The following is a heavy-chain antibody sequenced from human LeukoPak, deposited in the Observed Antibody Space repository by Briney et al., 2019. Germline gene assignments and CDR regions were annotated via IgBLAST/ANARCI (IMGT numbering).Heavy chain of an antibody. J-gene: IGHJ6*03. V-gene: IGHV3-66*02. Sequence: GGSLRLSCAASGFSVSSYYMDWVRQAPGKGLEWVSVMYSGGKTQYADSVKGRFAISRDDSKNTLHLQMNSLKAEDTAVYYCARARSRCTNGVCRSDHYYYMDVWGKGTTVTVSS. D-gene: IGHD2-8*01. CDR2: MYSGGKT. CDR1: GFSVSSYY. CDR3: ARARSRCTNGVCRSDHYYYMDV.